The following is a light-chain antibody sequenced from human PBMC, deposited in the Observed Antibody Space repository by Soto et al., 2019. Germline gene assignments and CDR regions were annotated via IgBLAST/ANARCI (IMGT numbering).Light chain of an antibody. CDR2: DIS. J-gene: IGKJ4*01. Sequence: DIVLTQFPATLSLSPGERATLSCRASQRVISYLAWYQQKPGQAPRLLIYDISNRATGIPARFIGSGSGTEFTLTISSLQSEDFAVYYCQQYNHWPPLTFGGGTKVEIK. CDR1: QRVISY. V-gene: IGKV3-11*01. CDR3: QQYNHWPPLT.